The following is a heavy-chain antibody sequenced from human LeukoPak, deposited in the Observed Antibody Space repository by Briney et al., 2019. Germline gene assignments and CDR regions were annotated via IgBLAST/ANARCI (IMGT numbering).Heavy chain of an antibody. CDR2: ISGSGGST. V-gene: IGHV3-23*01. D-gene: IGHD7-27*01. J-gene: IGHJ4*02. CDR1: GFSFSNYA. Sequence: GGSLRLSCAASGFSFSNYAMSWVRQAPGRGLEWVSTISGSGGSTYYADSVKGRFTISRDNSKNTLYLQMNSLRAEDTAVYYCARSTNWAFDYWGQGTLVTVSS. CDR3: ARSTNWAFDY.